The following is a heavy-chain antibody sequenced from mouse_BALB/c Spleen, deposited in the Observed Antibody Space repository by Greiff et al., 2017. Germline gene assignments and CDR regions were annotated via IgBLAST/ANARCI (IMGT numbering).Heavy chain of an antibody. CDR3: ANRLLRSWYFDV. V-gene: IGHV1-7*01. CDR1: GYTFTSYW. J-gene: IGHJ1*01. Sequence: VQGVESGAELAKPGASVKMSCKASGYTFTSYWMHWVKQRPGQGLEWIGYINPSTGYTEYNQKFKDKATLTADKSSSTAYMQLSSLTSEDSAVYYCANRLLRSWYFDVWGAGTTVTVSS. D-gene: IGHD1-1*01. CDR2: INPSTGYT.